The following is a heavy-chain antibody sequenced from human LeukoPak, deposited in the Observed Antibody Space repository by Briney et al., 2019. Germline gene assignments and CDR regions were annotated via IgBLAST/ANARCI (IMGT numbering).Heavy chain of an antibody. Sequence: ASVKVSCKASGYTFTGYYMHWVRQAPGQGLEWMGWINPNSGGTNYAQKFQGRVTMTRDTSISTAYMELSRLRSDDTAVYYCARDLVKQQLGTGGYWGQGTLVTVSS. D-gene: IGHD6-13*01. CDR1: GYTFTGYY. V-gene: IGHV1-2*02. CDR2: INPNSGGT. J-gene: IGHJ4*02. CDR3: ARDLVKQQLGTGGY.